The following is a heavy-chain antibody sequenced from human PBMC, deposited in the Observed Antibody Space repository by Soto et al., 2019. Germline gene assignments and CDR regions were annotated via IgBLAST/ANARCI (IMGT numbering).Heavy chain of an antibody. J-gene: IGHJ4*02. CDR2: IHYSGST. CDR3: ASSRKGGRTCDH. D-gene: IGHD2-15*01. V-gene: IGHV4-31*03. CDR1: GDSISSGGYY. Sequence: QVQLQESGPGLVKPSQTLSLTCTVSGDSISSGGYYWSWVRQHPGKGLEWIGYIHYSGSTYYTPSLKSRLTISIDTSENQFSLNLNSVSAADTAVYYCASSRKGGRTCDHWGQGILVTVSS.